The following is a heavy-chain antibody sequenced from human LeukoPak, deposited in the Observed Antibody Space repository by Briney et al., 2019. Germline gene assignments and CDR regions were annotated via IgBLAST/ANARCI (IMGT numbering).Heavy chain of an antibody. Sequence: GGSLRLSCEASGITFSTYAMNWVRQAPGKGLEWVSIINYNGSGTFYADSVKGRFTISRDNSKDTLYLQMNSLRVEDTAVYYCAKEEYDSGWYKWFGPWGQGTLVTVSS. CDR1: GITFSTYA. V-gene: IGHV3-23*01. J-gene: IGHJ5*02. CDR3: AKEEYDSGWYKWFGP. D-gene: IGHD6-19*01. CDR2: INYNGSGT.